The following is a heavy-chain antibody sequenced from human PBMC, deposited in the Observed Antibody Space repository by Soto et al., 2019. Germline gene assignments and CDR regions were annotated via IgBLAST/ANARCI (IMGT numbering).Heavy chain of an antibody. V-gene: IGHV3-23*01. D-gene: IGHD2-21*01. CDR1: GFTFSSYA. Sequence: EVQLLESGGGLVQPGGSLRLSCAASGFTFSSYAMSWIRQAPGKGLEWVSAISGSGGSTYYADSVKGRFTISRDNSKNTLYLQMNSLRAEDTDVYYCAKEDCGGDCQLSPVDYWGQGTLVTVSS. CDR3: AKEDCGGDCQLSPVDY. J-gene: IGHJ4*02. CDR2: ISGSGGST.